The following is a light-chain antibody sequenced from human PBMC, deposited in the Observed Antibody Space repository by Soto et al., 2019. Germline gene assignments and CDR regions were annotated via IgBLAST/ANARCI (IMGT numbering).Light chain of an antibody. Sequence: QPVLTQSPSASASLGASVKLTCTLSSGHSSYAIAWHQQQPEKGPRYLMNLNRDGSHSKGDGIPDRFSGSSSGAERYFTISSLQSEDETDYYCQTWGTGIQVFGGGTKVTVL. V-gene: IGLV4-69*01. J-gene: IGLJ3*02. CDR3: QTWGTGIQV. CDR1: SGHSSYA. CDR2: LNRDGSH.